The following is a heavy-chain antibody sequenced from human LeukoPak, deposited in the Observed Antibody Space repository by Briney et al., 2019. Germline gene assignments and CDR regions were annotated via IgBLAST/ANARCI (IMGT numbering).Heavy chain of an antibody. J-gene: IGHJ6*02. V-gene: IGHV4-4*07. CDR2: IYTSGST. Sequence: SETLSLTCTVSDGSISSYYWSWIRQPAGKGLEWIGRIYTSGSTNYNPSLKSRVTMSVDTSKNQFSLKLSSVTAADTAVYYCARDLDSSSWEASYGMDVWGQGTTVTVSS. CDR1: DGSISSYY. D-gene: IGHD6-13*01. CDR3: ARDLDSSSWEASYGMDV.